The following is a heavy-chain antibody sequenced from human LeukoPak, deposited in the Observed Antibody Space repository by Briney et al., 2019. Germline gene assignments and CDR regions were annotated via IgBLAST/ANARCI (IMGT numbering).Heavy chain of an antibody. V-gene: IGHV4-34*01. D-gene: IGHD3-10*01. Sequence: PSETLSLTCAVYGGSFSGYYWSWIRQPPGKGLEWIGEINHSGSTNYNPSLKSRVTISVDTSKNQFSLKLSSVTAADTAVYYCAGPCTHDVLLWFGESYYYYYGMDVWGQGTTVTVSS. J-gene: IGHJ6*02. CDR1: GGSFSGYY. CDR3: AGPCTHDVLLWFGESYYYYYGMDV. CDR2: INHSGST.